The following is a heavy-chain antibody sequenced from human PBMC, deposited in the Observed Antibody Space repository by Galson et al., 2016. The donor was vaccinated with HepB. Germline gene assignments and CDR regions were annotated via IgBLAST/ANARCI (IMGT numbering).Heavy chain of an antibody. J-gene: IGHJ4*02. D-gene: IGHD3-3*01. Sequence: SLRLSCAASGLIVSSNYVSWVRQAPGTGLEWVSVIYSGVRTYYADSVKGRFTISRHSSKNTLYLQMNSLRAEDTAVYYCAKERGDSFGLFFDFWGQGTLVTVSS. CDR3: AKERGDSFGLFFDF. CDR2: IYSGVRT. CDR1: GLIVSSNY. V-gene: IGHV3-53*01.